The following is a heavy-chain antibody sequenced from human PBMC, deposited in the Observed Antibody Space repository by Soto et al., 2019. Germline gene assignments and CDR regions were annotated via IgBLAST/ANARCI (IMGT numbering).Heavy chain of an antibody. CDR3: ARHKDCSGGSCNAVGYYYGLDV. J-gene: IGHJ6*02. D-gene: IGHD2-15*01. Sequence: SETLSLTCAVSGGSISSGGYSWSWIRQPPGKGLEWIGYIYHSGSTYYNPPLKSRVTISVDTSKNRFSLRLSSVTAADTAVYYCARHKDCSGGSCNAVGYYYGLDVWGQGTTVTVSS. CDR2: IYHSGST. V-gene: IGHV4-30-2*03. CDR1: GGSISSGGYS.